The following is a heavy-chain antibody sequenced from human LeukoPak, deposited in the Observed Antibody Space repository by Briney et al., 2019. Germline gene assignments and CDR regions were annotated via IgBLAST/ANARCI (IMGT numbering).Heavy chain of an antibody. CDR3: AKYRLVGARAYFDY. Sequence: GGSLRLSCGASGFTFSSCAMSWVRQAPGKGLEWVSTISDSGADTYYADSVRGRFTISRDNSKNTLYLGMDSLGAEDAAIYYCAKYRLVGARAYFDYWGQGILITVSS. V-gene: IGHV3-23*01. J-gene: IGHJ4*02. CDR1: GFTFSSCA. D-gene: IGHD1-26*01. CDR2: ISDSGADT.